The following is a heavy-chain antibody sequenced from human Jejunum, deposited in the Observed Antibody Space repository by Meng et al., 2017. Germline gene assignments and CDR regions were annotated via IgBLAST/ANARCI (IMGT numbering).Heavy chain of an antibody. Sequence: GESLKISCAVPGFSFTTNWMTWVRQAPGKGLEWVANIKEDGSEKYYVDSVKGRFTISRDNTKNSLYLQMNSLRAEDTAVYHCATGVQAHSWGQGTPVTVSS. V-gene: IGHV3-7*01. CDR2: IKEDGSEK. CDR3: ATGVQAHS. D-gene: IGHD1-1*01. J-gene: IGHJ4*02. CDR1: GFSFTTNW.